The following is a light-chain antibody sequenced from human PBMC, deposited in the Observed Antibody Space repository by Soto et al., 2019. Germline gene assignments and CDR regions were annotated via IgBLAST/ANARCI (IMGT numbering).Light chain of an antibody. CDR3: CSYAGSTTFYV. J-gene: IGLJ1*01. Sequence: QSALTQPASVSESPGQSITISCTGTSGDVESCKLVSWYQQHPDKAPKLIIYEGNKRPSGVSNRFSGSKSGNTASLTISGLQAEDDADYYCCSYAGSTTFYVFGTGTKVTVL. CDR2: EGN. CDR1: SGDVESCKL. V-gene: IGLV2-23*01.